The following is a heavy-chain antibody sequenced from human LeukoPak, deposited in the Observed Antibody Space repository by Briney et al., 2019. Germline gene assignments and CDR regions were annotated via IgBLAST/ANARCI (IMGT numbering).Heavy chain of an antibody. Sequence: SETLSLTCTVSGGSISSYYWSWIRQPPGKGLEWIGYIYHSGSTNYNPSLKSRVTISVDTSKNQFSLKLSSVTAADTAVYYCARGGGYASPIGYWDQGALVTVSS. CDR1: GGSISSYY. J-gene: IGHJ4*02. CDR2: IYHSGST. V-gene: IGHV4-59*01. D-gene: IGHD5-12*01. CDR3: ARGGGYASPIGY.